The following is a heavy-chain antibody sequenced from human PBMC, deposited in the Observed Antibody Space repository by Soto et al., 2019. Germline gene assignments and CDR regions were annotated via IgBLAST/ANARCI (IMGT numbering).Heavy chain of an antibody. J-gene: IGHJ3*02. D-gene: IGHD3-16*01. CDR3: ARPRRMITFGGVMGRGAFDI. CDR2: IYPGDSDT. V-gene: IGHV5-51*01. CDR1: GYSFTSYW. Sequence: GESLKISCKGSGYSFTSYWIGWVRQMPGKGLEWMGIIYPGDSDTRNSPSFQGQVTISAAKSISTAYLQWSSLKASGTAMYYCARPRRMITFGGVMGRGAFDIWGQGTMVTVSS.